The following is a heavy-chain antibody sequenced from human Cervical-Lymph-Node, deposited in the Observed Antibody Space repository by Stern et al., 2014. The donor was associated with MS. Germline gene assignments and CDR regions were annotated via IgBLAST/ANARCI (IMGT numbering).Heavy chain of an antibody. J-gene: IGHJ6*02. D-gene: IGHD1-26*01. CDR2: IIPIFGTA. Sequence: VQLVESGAEVKKPGSSVKVSCKASGGTFSSYAISWVRQAPGQGLEWMGGIIPIFGTANYAQKFQGRVTITADESPSQASLELSSLRSEDTAVYYCARGELKEGLVRGMDVWGQGTTVTVSS. V-gene: IGHV1-69*01. CDR1: GGTFSSYA. CDR3: ARGELKEGLVRGMDV.